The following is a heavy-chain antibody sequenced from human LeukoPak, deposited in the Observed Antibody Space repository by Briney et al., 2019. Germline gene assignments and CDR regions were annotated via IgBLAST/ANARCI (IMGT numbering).Heavy chain of an antibody. CDR3: ARGGLLSPSLYYYYGMDV. CDR1: GGTFSSYA. D-gene: IGHD3-10*01. J-gene: IGHJ6*02. Sequence: ASVKVSCKASGGTFSSYAISWVRQASGQGLEWMGGIIPIFGTANYAQKSQGRVTITADESTSTAYMELSSLRSEDTAVYYCARGGLLSPSLYYYYGMDVWGQGTTVTVSS. CDR2: IIPIFGTA. V-gene: IGHV1-69*13.